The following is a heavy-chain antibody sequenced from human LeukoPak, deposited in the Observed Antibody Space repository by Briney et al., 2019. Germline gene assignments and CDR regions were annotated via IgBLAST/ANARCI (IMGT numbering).Heavy chain of an antibody. J-gene: IGHJ5*02. CDR3: ARLDIVLS. Sequence: GGSLRLSCAASGFTFRNYAMHWVRQAPGKGLEWVAVISYDGSNKYYADSVKGRFTISRDDSKNTLYLQMNSLTAEGTAMYYCARLDIVLSWGQGALVTVSS. CDR1: GFTFRNYA. CDR2: ISYDGSNK. D-gene: IGHD2-2*03. V-gene: IGHV3-30-3*01.